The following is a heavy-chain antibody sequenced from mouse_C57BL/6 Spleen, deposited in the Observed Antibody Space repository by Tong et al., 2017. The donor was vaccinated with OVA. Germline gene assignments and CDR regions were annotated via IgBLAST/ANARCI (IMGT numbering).Heavy chain of an antibody. D-gene: IGHD2-1*01. CDR2: IYPGDGDT. V-gene: IGHV1-87*01. J-gene: IGHJ2*01. Sequence: VQLQQSGAELARPGASVQLSCKASGYTFTSYWMQWVKQRPGQGLEWIGAIYPGDGDTRYTQKFKGKATLTADKSYSRAYMQHSSVASEDSAVYYCARGELLYFDYRSQGTTLTVSS. CDR1: GYTFTSYW. CDR3: ARGELLYFDY.